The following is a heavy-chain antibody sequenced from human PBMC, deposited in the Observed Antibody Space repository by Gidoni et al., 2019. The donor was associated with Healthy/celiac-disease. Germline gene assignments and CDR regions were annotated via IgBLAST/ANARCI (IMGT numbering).Heavy chain of an antibody. CDR3: ARSYSSSFPLDY. D-gene: IGHD6-6*01. J-gene: IGHJ4*02. CDR1: GFTFSSYS. V-gene: IGHV3-21*01. Sequence: EVQLVESGGGLVKPGGSLRLSCAASGFTFSSYSMNWVRQAPGKGLEWVSSISSSSSYIYYADSVKGRFTISRDNAKNSLYLQMNSLRAEDTAVYYCARSYSSSFPLDYWGQGTLVTVSS. CDR2: ISSSSSYI.